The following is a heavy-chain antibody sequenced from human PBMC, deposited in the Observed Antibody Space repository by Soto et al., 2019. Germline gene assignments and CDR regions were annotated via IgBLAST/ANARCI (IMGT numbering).Heavy chain of an antibody. CDR2: IYYSGST. CDR1: GGSISSYY. D-gene: IGHD2-15*01. CDR3: ARVRRDIVVVGNAFDI. Sequence: SETLSLTCTVSGGSISSYYWSWIRQPPGKGLEWIGYIYYSGSTNYNPSLKSRVTISVDTSKNQFSLKLSSVTAADTAVYYCARVRRDIVVVGNAFDIWGQGTMVTVSS. V-gene: IGHV4-59*01. J-gene: IGHJ3*02.